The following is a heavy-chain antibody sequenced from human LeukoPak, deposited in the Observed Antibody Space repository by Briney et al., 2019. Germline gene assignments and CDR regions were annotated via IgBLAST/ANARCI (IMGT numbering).Heavy chain of an antibody. Sequence: PSETLSLTCTVSGGSISSYYWSWIRQPPGKGLEWIGYIYYSGSTNYNPSLKSRVTISVDTSKNQFSLKLSSVTAAETAVYYCARDKDYYGSGSYYTGFDPWGQGTLVTVSS. CDR2: IYYSGST. D-gene: IGHD3-10*01. J-gene: IGHJ5*02. V-gene: IGHV4-59*01. CDR1: GGSISSYY. CDR3: ARDKDYYGSGSYYTGFDP.